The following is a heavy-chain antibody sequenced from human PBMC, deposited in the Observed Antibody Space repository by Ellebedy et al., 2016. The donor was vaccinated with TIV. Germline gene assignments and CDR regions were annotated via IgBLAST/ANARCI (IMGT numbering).Heavy chain of an antibody. J-gene: IGHJ5*02. CDR1: GGTFSSYA. CDR2: ISAYNGNT. CDR3: ASGGGYCSGGSCYNHNWFDP. Sequence: ASVKVSCXASGGTFSSYAISWVRQAPGQGLEWMGWISAYNGNTNYAQKLQGRVTMTTDTSTSTAYMELRSLRSDDTAVYYCASGGGYCSGGSCYNHNWFDPWGQGTLVTVSS. V-gene: IGHV1-18*01. D-gene: IGHD2-15*01.